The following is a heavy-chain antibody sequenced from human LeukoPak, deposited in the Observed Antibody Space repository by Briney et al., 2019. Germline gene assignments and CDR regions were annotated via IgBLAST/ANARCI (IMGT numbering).Heavy chain of an antibody. J-gene: IGHJ3*01. D-gene: IGHD1-26*01. CDR2: ISGESTSA. Sequence: PGGSLRLSCAASGFTFNSNTMNWVRQAPGKGLEWVSSISGESTSALYADSVKGRFTTSRDNAKNSLYLQMDSLAVEDTAIYYCARTKWELPPKGAFDFWGQGTVVTVSP. V-gene: IGHV3-21*01. CDR1: GFTFNSNT. CDR3: ARTKWELPPKGAFDF.